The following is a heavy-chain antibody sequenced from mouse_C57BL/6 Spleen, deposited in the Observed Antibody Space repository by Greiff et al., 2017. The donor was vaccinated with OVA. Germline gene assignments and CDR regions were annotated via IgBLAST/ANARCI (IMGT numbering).Heavy chain of an antibody. CDR3: AGTGTREDYFDY. CDR2: ISYDGSN. Sequence: EVQLQESGPGLVKPSQSLSLTCSVTGYSITSGYYWNWIRQFPGNKLEWMGYISYDGSNNYNPSLKNRISITRDTSKNQFFLKLNSVTTEDTATYYCAGTGTREDYFDYWGQGTTLTVSS. CDR1: GYSITSGYY. V-gene: IGHV3-6*01. D-gene: IGHD4-1*01. J-gene: IGHJ2*01.